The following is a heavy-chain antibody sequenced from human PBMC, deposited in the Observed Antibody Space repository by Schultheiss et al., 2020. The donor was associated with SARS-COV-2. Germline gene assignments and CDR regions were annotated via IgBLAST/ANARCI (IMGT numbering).Heavy chain of an antibody. D-gene: IGHD3-10*01. V-gene: IGHV3-21*01. Sequence: GGSLRLSCAASGFTFSSYSMNWVRQAPGKGLEWVSSISSSSSYIYYADSVKGRFTISRDNAKNSLYLQMNSLRAEDTAVYYCARDRGYYYGSGSYSAPSDAFDIWGQGTMVTVSS. CDR3: ARDRGYYYGSGSYSAPSDAFDI. CDR2: ISSSSSYI. CDR1: GFTFSSYS. J-gene: IGHJ3*02.